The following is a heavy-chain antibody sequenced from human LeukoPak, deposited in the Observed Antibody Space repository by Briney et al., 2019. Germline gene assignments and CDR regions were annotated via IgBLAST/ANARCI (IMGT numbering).Heavy chain of an antibody. CDR3: ARGRMYDAFDI. CDR2: INGYNGNT. V-gene: IGHV1-18*01. D-gene: IGHD2-15*01. CDR1: GYTFSSYG. Sequence: ASVKVSCKTSGYTFSSYGISWVRQAPGQGLEWMGWINGYNGNTDYAQNLRGRVTVTTDTSTSTVYMELRSLRSDDTAVYCCARGRMYDAFDIWGQGTMVTVSS. J-gene: IGHJ3*02.